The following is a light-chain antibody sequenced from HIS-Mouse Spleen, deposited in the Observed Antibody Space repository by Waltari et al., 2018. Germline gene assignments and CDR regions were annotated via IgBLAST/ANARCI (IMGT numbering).Light chain of an antibody. J-gene: IGLJ2*01. CDR3: YSTDSSGNHRV. CDR2: EDS. CDR1: ALPKKY. V-gene: IGLV3-10*01. Sequence: SYELTQPPSVSVSPGQTARITCSGDALPKKYAYCYQQKSGQAPVLVIYEDSKRPSGIPEGFPGSSSGTMATLTISGAQVEDEADYYCYSTDSSGNHRVFGGGTKLTVL.